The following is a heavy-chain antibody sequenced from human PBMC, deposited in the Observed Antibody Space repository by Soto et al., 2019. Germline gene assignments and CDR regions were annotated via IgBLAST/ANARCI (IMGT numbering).Heavy chain of an antibody. J-gene: IGHJ6*02. Sequence: ASVKVSCKASGYTFTSYGISWVRQAPGQGLEWMGWISAYNGNTNYAQKLQGRVTMTTDTSTSTAYMELRSLRSEDTAVYYCARDQEPLPQLVRAYYYGMDVWGQGTTVTVSS. CDR2: ISAYNGNT. CDR3: ARDQEPLPQLVRAYYYGMDV. D-gene: IGHD6-6*01. V-gene: IGHV1-18*01. CDR1: GYTFTSYG.